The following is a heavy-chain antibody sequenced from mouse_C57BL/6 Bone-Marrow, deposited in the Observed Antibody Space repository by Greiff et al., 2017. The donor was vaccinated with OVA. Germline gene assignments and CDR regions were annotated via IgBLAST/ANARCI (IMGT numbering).Heavy chain of an antibody. J-gene: IGHJ1*03. CDR1: GFTFSSYG. V-gene: IGHV5-6*01. D-gene: IGHD2-4*01. CDR3: ARETDYYDYDGYFDV. Sequence: EVHLVESGGDLVKPGGSLKLSCAASGFTFSSYGMSWVRQTPDKRLEWVATISSGGRYTYYPDSVKGRFTISRDNAKTTLYLQMSSLKSEDTAMYYCARETDYYDYDGYFDVWGTGTTVTVSS. CDR2: ISSGGRYT.